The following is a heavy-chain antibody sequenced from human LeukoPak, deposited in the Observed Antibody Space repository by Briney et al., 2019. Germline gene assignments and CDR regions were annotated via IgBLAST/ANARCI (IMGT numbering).Heavy chain of an antibody. J-gene: IGHJ5*02. CDR1: GGSISGSGYY. CDR3: ARGGVGPTTNWFDP. V-gene: IGHV4-30-2*01. Sequence: SETLSLTCTVSGGSISGSGYYWSWIRQPPGRGLEWIGYIYHTGSTYYNPSLKSRVSISVDRSTNQFSLRLTSVTAADTAVYYCARGGVGPTTNWFDPWGRGTLVAVSS. CDR2: IYHTGST. D-gene: IGHD1-26*01.